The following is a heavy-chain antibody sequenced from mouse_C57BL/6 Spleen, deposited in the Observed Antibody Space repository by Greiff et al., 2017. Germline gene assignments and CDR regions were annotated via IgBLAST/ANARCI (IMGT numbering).Heavy chain of an antibody. CDR3: AYGYDEADFDV. D-gene: IGHD2-2*01. J-gene: IGHJ1*03. CDR1: CYTFTSYW. V-gene: IGHV1-55*01. CDR2: IYPGSGST. Sequence: QVQLQQPGAELVKPGASVKMSCKASCYTFTSYWITWVKQRPGHGLEWIGDIYPGSGSTNYNEKFKSKATLTVYTSSSTAYMQLSSLTSEDSAVYYCAYGYDEADFDVWGTGTTVTVSS.